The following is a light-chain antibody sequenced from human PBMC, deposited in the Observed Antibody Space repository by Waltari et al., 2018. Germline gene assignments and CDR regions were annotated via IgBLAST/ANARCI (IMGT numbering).Light chain of an antibody. CDR3: AAWDDGLNGWV. J-gene: IGLJ3*02. CDR2: TNR. CDR1: TANIGSNT. Sequence: QSVLTHPPSASGSPGQRVTSSCSGSTANIGSNTVNWHQQIPGAAPKRLIYTNRPRPSGVPDRFFACKSGASGFVAISGRQSEDEADYYCAAWDDGLNGWVFGGRTRVSVL. V-gene: IGLV1-44*01.